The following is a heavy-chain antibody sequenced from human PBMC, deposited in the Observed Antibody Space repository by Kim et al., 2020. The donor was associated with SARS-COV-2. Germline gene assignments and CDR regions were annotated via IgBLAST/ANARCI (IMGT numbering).Heavy chain of an antibody. CDR3: AKAGVSYYYYYYMDV. Sequence: DSVTGRFTISRDNSKNTLYLQMNSLRAENTAVYYCAKAGVSYYYYYYMDVWGKGTTVTVSS. J-gene: IGHJ6*03. V-gene: IGHV3-30*02. D-gene: IGHD3-3*01.